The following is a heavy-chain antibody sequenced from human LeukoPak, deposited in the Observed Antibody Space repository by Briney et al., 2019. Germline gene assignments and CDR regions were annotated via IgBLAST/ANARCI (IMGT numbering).Heavy chain of an antibody. CDR3: ARAVRLISSGWYFDY. V-gene: IGHV4-38-2*02. CDR2: IYHSGST. J-gene: IGHJ4*02. Sequence: SSETLSLTCTVSGYSISSGYYWGWIRQPPGKGLEWIGSIYHSGSTYYNPSLKSRVTISVDTSKNQFSLKLSSVTAADTAVYYCARAVRLISSGWYFDYWGQGTLVTVSS. D-gene: IGHD6-19*01. CDR1: GYSISSGYY.